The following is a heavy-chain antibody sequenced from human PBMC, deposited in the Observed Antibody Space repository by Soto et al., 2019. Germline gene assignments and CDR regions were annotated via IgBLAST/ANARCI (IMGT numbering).Heavy chain of an antibody. CDR3: AKDGYQLLSIGNWFDP. D-gene: IGHD2-2*01. J-gene: IGHJ5*02. CDR2: TSGSGGST. CDR1: GFTFSSYA. V-gene: IGHV3-23*01. Sequence: GGSLRLSCAASGFTFSSYAMSWVRQAPGKGLEWVSATSGSGGSTYYADSVKGRFTISRDNSKNTLYLQMNSLRAEDTAVYYCAKDGYQLLSIGNWFDPWGQGTLVTVSS.